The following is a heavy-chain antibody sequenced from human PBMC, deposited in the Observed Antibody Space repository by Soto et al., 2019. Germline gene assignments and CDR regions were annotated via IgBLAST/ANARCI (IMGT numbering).Heavy chain of an antibody. D-gene: IGHD6-19*01. CDR1: GYTFTTYF. Sequence: QVQLVQSGAEVKKPGASVKVSCKTSGYTFTTYFMHWVRQAPGQGLEWMGIINPSDGTATYAQKFQGRVTMTRDTSTSTVDIEMSSLRSEDTAVYYCARVQFATGWRYAGDYWGQGTLVTVSS. V-gene: IGHV1-46*01. J-gene: IGHJ4*02. CDR3: ARVQFATGWRYAGDY. CDR2: INPSDGTA.